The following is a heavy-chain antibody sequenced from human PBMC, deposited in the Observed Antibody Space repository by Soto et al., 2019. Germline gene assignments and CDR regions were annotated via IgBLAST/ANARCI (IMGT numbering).Heavy chain of an antibody. Sequence: QVQLVQSGAEVKKPGASVKVSCKASGYTFSDYYMHWVRQAPGQGLEWMGWINPNSGGTNYAQKFQGRVNMTRDTSISTAYMELTSLTSDDTAMYYCARRSSGWSDYWGQGTLVTVSS. CDR1: GYTFSDYY. J-gene: IGHJ4*02. CDR2: INPNSGGT. CDR3: ARRSSGWSDY. D-gene: IGHD6-19*01. V-gene: IGHV1-2*02.